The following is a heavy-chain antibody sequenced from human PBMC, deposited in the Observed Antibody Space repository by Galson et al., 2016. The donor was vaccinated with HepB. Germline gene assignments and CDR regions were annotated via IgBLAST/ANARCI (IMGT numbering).Heavy chain of an antibody. V-gene: IGHV3-66*01. Sequence: SLRLSCAASGFIVTANYMTWVRQAPGKGPEWVSVIYSRGSTSYADSVKGRFTISRDNSKNTLYLQMNSLRAEDTAVYYCARDGGGSLQHWGQGTLVTVSS. CDR2: IYSRGST. D-gene: IGHD2-15*01. CDR3: ARDGGGSLQH. CDR1: GFIVTANY. J-gene: IGHJ4*02.